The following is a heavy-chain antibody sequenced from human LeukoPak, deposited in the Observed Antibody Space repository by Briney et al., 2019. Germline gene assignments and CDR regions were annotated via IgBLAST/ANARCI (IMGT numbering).Heavy chain of an antibody. J-gene: IGHJ4*02. CDR1: GFSLSTSGMC. CDR2: LDWDDDK. D-gene: IGHD2-15*01. Sequence: SGPTLVNPTQTLTLTCTFSGFSLSTSGMCVSWIRQPPVKALEWLARLDWDDDKYYSTSLKTRLTISNATSKNQVVLTMTNMDPVDTATYYCARTPIYCSGGSCYLYYFDYWGQRTLVTVSS. CDR3: ARTPIYCSGGSCYLYYFDY. V-gene: IGHV2-70*11.